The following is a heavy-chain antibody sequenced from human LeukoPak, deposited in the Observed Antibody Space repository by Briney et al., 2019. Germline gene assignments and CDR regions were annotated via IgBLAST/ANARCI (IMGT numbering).Heavy chain of an antibody. CDR3: ASARGQWPANWFDP. V-gene: IGHV3-21*01. CDR1: GFTFSSYS. J-gene: IGHJ5*02. Sequence: GGSLRLSCAASGFTFSSYSMNWVRQAPGKGLEWVSSISSSSSYIYYADSVKGRFTISRDNAKNSLYLQMNSLRAEDTAVYYCASARGQWPANWFDPWGQGTLVTVSS. D-gene: IGHD6-19*01. CDR2: ISSSSSYI.